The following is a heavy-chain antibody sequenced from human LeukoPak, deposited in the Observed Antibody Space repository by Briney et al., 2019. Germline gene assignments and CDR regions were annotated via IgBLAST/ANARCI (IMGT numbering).Heavy chain of an antibody. CDR1: GPTVTNAW. J-gene: IGHJ4*02. CDR2: IASKTDGGTT. Sequence: PGGSLRLSCAASGPTVTNAWMNWVRQAPGKGLERVGRIASKTDGGTTDYAAPVKGRFTISRDDSKNTLFLQMNSLKTEDTAVYYCTTGIRGDCGQGTLVTVSS. V-gene: IGHV3-15*04. CDR3: TTGIRGD.